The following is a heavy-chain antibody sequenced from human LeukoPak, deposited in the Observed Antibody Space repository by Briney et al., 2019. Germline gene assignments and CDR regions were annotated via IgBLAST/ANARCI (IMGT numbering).Heavy chain of an antibody. D-gene: IGHD5-18*01. CDR2: ISWNSGSI. J-gene: IGHJ4*02. Sequence: PGRSLRLSCAASGFTFDDYAMHWVRQAPGKGLEWVSGISWNSGSIGYADSVKGRFTISRDNAKNSLYLQMNSLRAEDTAVYYCARDGDTAMVTVDYWGQGTLVTVSS. CDR1: GFTFDDYA. V-gene: IGHV3-9*01. CDR3: ARDGDTAMVTVDY.